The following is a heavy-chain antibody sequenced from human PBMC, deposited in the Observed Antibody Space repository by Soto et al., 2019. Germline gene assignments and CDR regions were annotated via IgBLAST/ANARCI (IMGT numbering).Heavy chain of an antibody. Sequence: APVKVSCEASGYSVSDYFIQWVRQAPGQGIEWVAWINPKTAATNYAKKFQGRVSLTWDTSFSTAYMEVTRLRPDDTAVYYCARIKWGLDYYNGMDVWGQGTTVTVSS. J-gene: IGHJ6*02. CDR3: ARIKWGLDYYNGMDV. D-gene: IGHD1-26*01. V-gene: IGHV1-2*02. CDR1: GYSVSDYF. CDR2: INPKTAAT.